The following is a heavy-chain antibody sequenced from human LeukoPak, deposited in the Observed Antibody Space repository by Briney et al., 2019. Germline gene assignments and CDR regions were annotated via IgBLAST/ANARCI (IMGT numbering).Heavy chain of an antibody. Sequence: GGSLRLSCAASGFTFSRYSINWVRQAPGKGLEWVSSISGGSDYIYYADPVKGRFTISRDNAKNSLYLQMNGLSAEDTAVYYCARDLIATSLDGFDIWGQGTMVTVSS. V-gene: IGHV3-21*01. CDR3: ARDLIATSLDGFDI. J-gene: IGHJ3*02. CDR2: ISGGSDYI. CDR1: GFTFSRYS. D-gene: IGHD2-15*01.